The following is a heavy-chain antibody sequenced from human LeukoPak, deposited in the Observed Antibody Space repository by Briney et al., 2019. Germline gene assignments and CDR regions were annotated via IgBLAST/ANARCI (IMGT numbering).Heavy chain of an antibody. CDR1: GGSISSYY. CDR2: IYYSGST. D-gene: IGHD3-10*01. CDR3: ARDRKGPLGSGDDDAFDI. V-gene: IGHV4-59*01. Sequence: SETLSLTCTVSGGSISSYYWSWIRQPPGKGLEWIGYIYYSGSTNYNPSLKSRVTISVDTSKNQFSLKLSSVTAADTAVYYCARDRKGPLGSGDDDAFDIWGQGTMVTVSS. J-gene: IGHJ3*02.